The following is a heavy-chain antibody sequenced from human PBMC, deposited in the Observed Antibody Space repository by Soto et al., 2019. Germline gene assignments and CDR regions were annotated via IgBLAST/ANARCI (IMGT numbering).Heavy chain of an antibody. D-gene: IGHD6-19*01. CDR3: XRXXXXXXSGWYYYYGMDV. Sequence: ASVKVSCKASGYTFTGYYMHWVRQAPGQGLEWMGWINPNSGGTNYAQKFQGWVTMTRDTSISTAYMELSRLRSDDTAVYYCXRXXXXXXSGWYYYYGMDVWGQGTTVTVSS. CDR1: GYTFTGYY. J-gene: IGHJ6*02. CDR2: INPNSGGT. V-gene: IGHV1-2*04.